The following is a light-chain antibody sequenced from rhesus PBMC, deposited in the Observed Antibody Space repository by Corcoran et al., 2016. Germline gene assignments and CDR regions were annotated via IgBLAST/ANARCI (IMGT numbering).Light chain of an antibody. J-gene: IGKJ4*01. CDR2: AAS. Sequence: DIQMTQSPSSLSASVGDRVTITCRASQGISSYLAWYQQKPGKPPNPLIYAASTLQSGVPSMFSGSGFGTDFNLTISSLQPEDFATDYCQQHNSYPLTFGGGTKVELK. CDR3: QQHNSYPLT. V-gene: IGKV1-25*01. CDR1: QGISSY.